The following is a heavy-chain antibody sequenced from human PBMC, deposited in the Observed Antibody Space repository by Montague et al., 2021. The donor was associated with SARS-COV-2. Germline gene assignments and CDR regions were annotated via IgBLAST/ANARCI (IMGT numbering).Heavy chain of an antibody. CDR1: GGSISGYY. V-gene: IGHV4-39*01. D-gene: IGHD3-3*01. J-gene: IGHJ3*02. CDR2: IHYSGST. CDR3: ARRPGASYYVFWSGGFDI. Sequence: SETLSLTCTVSGGSISGYYWSWIRQPPGKGLEWIGSIHYSGSTSYNPSLKSRVTISIDTSKNHFSLRVTSVTAADSAVYFCARRPGASYYVFWSGGFDIWGQGTMVTVS.